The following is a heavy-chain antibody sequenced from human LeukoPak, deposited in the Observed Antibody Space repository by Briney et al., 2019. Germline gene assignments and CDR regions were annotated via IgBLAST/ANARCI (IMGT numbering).Heavy chain of an antibody. CDR2: IYYSGST. CDR3: ARASNRRIAVAGTFDY. D-gene: IGHD6-19*01. Sequence: NPSETLSLTCTVSGVSISSGGYYWSWIRQHPGKGPEWIGYIYYSGSTYYNPSLKSRVTISVDTSKNQFSLKLSSVTAADTAVYYCARASNRRIAVAGTFDYWGQGTLVTVSS. V-gene: IGHV4-31*03. J-gene: IGHJ4*02. CDR1: GVSISSGGYY.